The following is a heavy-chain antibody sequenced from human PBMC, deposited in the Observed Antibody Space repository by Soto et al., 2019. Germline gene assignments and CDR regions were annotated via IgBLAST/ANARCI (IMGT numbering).Heavy chain of an antibody. J-gene: IGHJ3*02. Sequence: QVQLVQSGAEVKKPGSSVKVSCKASGGTFSSYTISWVRQAPGQGLEWMGRIIPILGIANYAQKFQGRVTITADKSTSTAYMDLNSLRSEYTAVYYCARPAFTMIDAFDIWGQGTMVTVSS. CDR1: GGTFSSYT. D-gene: IGHD3-22*01. V-gene: IGHV1-69*02. CDR2: IIPILGIA. CDR3: ARPAFTMIDAFDI.